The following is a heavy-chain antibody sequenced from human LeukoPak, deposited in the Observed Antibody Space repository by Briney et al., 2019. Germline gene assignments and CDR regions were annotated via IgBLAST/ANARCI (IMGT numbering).Heavy chain of an antibody. CDR3: ARGSIVGDTFDYFDY. V-gene: IGHV1-2*02. CDR2: INPNSGGT. Sequence: ASVKVSCKASGYTFTGYYIHWVRQAPGEGLEWMGWINPNSGGTNYAQKFQGRGTMTRDTSISTAYMNLSRLRSDDTAVYYCARGSIVGDTFDYFDYWGQGTLVTVSS. CDR1: GYTFTGYY. D-gene: IGHD1-26*01. J-gene: IGHJ4*02.